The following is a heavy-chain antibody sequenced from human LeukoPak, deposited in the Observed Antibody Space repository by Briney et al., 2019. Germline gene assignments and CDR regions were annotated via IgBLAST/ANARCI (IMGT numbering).Heavy chain of an antibody. CDR3: ARDRNLYYYGMDV. Sequence: SQTLPLTCTVSGGSISSGGYYWSWIRQHPGKGLEWIGYIYYSGSTYYNPSLKSRVTISVDTSKNQFSLKLSSVTAADTAVYYCARDRNLYYYGMDVWGQGTTVTVSS. J-gene: IGHJ6*02. D-gene: IGHD1-14*01. V-gene: IGHV4-31*03. CDR1: GGSISSGGYY. CDR2: IYYSGST.